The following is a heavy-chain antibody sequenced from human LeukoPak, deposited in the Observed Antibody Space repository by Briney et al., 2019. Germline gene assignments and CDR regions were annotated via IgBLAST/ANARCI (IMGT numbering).Heavy chain of an antibody. CDR2: IIPIFGTA. CDR3: ARGGNGYNDYYYYYMDV. D-gene: IGHD5-24*01. CDR1: GGTFSSYA. Sequence: ASAKVSCKASGGTFSSYAISWVRHALGQGLEWMGGIIPIFGTANYAQKFQGRVTITTDESTSTAYMELSSLRSEDTAVYYCARGGNGYNDYYYYYMDVWGKGTTVTVSS. J-gene: IGHJ6*03. V-gene: IGHV1-69*05.